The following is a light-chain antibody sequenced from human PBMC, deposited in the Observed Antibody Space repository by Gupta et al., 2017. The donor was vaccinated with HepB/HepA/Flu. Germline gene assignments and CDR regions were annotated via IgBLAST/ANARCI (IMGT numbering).Light chain of an antibody. V-gene: IGKV3-20*01. CDR2: RAS. J-gene: IGKJ4*01. CDR3: QQYGASPLT. CDR1: QIVSNF. Sequence: EIVLTQSPGTLSLSPGEGASLSCRASQIVSNFLAWYQQKPGQAPRLLINRASNRAPGIPARFSGSGSGTDFTLTISRLEPEDFAVYYCQQYGASPLTFGGGTKVEIK.